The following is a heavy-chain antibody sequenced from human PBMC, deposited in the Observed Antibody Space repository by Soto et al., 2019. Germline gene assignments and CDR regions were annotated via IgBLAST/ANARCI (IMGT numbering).Heavy chain of an antibody. CDR1: GYTFTGYY. J-gene: IGHJ4*02. V-gene: IGHV1-2*02. CDR2: IDPDSGDT. Sequence: EASVKVSCKASGYTFTGYYLHWVRQAPGQGPEWVGKIDPDSGDTDQSQKFQGRVTLTRDTAIDTAYMELTRLTLDDTAIYYCARGPLEWGQGTLVTVSS. CDR3: ARGPLE.